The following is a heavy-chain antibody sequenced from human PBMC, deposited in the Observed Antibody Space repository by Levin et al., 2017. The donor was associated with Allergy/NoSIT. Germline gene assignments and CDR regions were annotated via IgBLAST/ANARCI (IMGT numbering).Heavy chain of an antibody. Sequence: GESLKISCAASGFIFSNYAMSWVRQAPGKGLQWVSGTSGSGATTYYADSVKGRFTISRDNTKNTLYLQMDRLRAEDTAFYYCAKDLSFGYSTLPHDAFDVWGQGTMVTVSS. V-gene: IGHV3-23*01. D-gene: IGHD4-11*01. J-gene: IGHJ3*01. CDR2: TSGSGATT. CDR1: GFIFSNYA. CDR3: AKDLSFGYSTLPHDAFDV.